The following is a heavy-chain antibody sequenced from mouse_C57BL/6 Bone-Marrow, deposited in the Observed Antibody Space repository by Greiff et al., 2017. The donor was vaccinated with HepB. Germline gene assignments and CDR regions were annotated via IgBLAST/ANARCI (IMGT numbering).Heavy chain of an antibody. V-gene: IGHV5-4*01. CDR3: ARERYYYFDY. CDR1: GFTFSSYA. J-gene: IGHJ2*01. CDR2: ISDGGSYT. Sequence: EVQWVESGGGLVKPGGSLKLSCAASGFTFSSYAMSWVRQTPEKRLEWVATISDGGSYTYYPDNVKGRFTISRDNAKNNLYLQMSHLKSEDTAMYYCARERYYYFDYWGQGTTLTVSS. D-gene: IGHD2-12*01.